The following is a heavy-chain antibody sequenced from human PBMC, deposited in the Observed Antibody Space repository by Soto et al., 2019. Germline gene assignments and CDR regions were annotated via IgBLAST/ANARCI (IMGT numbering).Heavy chain of an antibody. J-gene: IGHJ6*02. CDR1: GGSISSGDYY. Sequence: PSETLSLTCTVSGGSISSGDYYWSWIRQPPGKGLEWIGYIYYSGSTYYNPSLTSRVTISVDTSKNQFSLKLSSVTAADTAVYYCARDRRAGYGMDVWGQGTPVTVSS. CDR3: ARDRRAGYGMDV. V-gene: IGHV4-30-4*01. CDR2: IYYSGST.